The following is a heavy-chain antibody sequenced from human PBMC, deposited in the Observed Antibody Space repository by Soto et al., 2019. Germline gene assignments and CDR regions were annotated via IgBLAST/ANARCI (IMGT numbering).Heavy chain of an antibody. CDR1: GYSFTDSW. D-gene: IGHD2-21*01. CDR2: FYPADPQT. CDR3: ATSKEVKGIFDY. V-gene: IGHV5-51*01. Sequence: GESLKISCKGSGYSFTDSWIGWVRQMPGKGLEWMGIFYPADPQTKHSPSFIGQVTMSADKSINTAYLQWSSLQASDTAMYYRATSKEVKGIFDYCGPRTQVTVS. J-gene: IGHJ4*02.